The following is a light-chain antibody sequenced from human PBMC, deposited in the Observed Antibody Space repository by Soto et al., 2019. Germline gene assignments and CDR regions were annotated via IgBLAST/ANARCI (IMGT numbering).Light chain of an antibody. CDR1: QSISSW. CDR2: DAS. V-gene: IGKV1-5*01. CDR3: QQYNTYPWT. J-gene: IGKJ1*01. Sequence: DIQMTQSPATLSASVGDRVTITCRASQSISSWLAWYQQKPGKVPKLLIDDASSLESGVPSRFSGSGSVTEFNLTISSLQPDDFATYYCQQYNTYPWTFGQGTKVEIK.